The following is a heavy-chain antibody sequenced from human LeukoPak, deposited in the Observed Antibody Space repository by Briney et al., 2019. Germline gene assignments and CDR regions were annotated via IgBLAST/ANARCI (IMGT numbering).Heavy chain of an antibody. J-gene: IGHJ3*02. CDR1: GGTFSSYA. CDR3: ARGRIRGVIIVAFGI. D-gene: IGHD3-10*01. CDR2: ISYDGSNK. Sequence: SCKASGGTFSSYAMHWVRQAPGKGLEWVAVISYDGSNKYYADSVKGRFTISRDNSKNTLYLQMNSLRAEDTAVYYCARGRIRGVIIVAFGIWGQGTMVTVSS. V-gene: IGHV3-30-3*01.